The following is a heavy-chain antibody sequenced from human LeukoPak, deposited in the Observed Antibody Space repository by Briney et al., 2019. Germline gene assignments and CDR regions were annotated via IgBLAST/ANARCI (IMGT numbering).Heavy chain of an antibody. CDR2: ISGSGGNT. J-gene: IGHJ4*02. D-gene: IGHD3-22*01. Sequence: TGGSLRLSCAASGFIFSNYAMSWERQAPGKGLEWVSAISGSGGNTYYADSVKGRFTISRDNSKNTLFLQMNSLRAEDTAVYYCAKDRAGGPYYYDSSLYFDYWGQGALVTVSS. CDR1: GFIFSNYA. CDR3: AKDRAGGPYYYDSSLYFDY. V-gene: IGHV3-23*01.